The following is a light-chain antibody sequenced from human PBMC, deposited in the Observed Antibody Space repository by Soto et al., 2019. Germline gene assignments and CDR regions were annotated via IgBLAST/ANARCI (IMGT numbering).Light chain of an antibody. CDR3: SSYTTSSTLVV. Sequence: QSVLTQSASVSGSPGQSITISCTGTISDVGGYNYVSWYQQHPGKAPKLMIYDVSNRPSGVSNRFSGSKSGNTASLTISGLQAEDEADYYCSSYTTSSTLVVFGGGTKLTVL. CDR2: DVS. CDR1: ISDVGGYNY. V-gene: IGLV2-14*01. J-gene: IGLJ2*01.